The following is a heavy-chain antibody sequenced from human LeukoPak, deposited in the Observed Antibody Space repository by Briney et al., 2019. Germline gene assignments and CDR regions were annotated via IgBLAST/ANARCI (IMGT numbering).Heavy chain of an antibody. CDR2: IRSDGGSS. Sequence: PGGSLRLSCAASGFTFSSYFWMHWVRQAPGKGLVWVPRIRSDGGSSTYADSVKGRFTISRDNAKNTLYLQMNTLRAENTAVYYCVRDLDLGGYSSFVSWGQGTLVTVSS. CDR1: GFTFSSYFW. V-gene: IGHV3-74*01. J-gene: IGHJ4*02. CDR3: VRDLDLGGYSSFVS. D-gene: IGHD4-23*01.